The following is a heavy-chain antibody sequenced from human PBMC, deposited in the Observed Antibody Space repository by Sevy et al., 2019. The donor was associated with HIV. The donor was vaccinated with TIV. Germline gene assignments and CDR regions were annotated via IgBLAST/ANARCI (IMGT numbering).Heavy chain of an antibody. D-gene: IGHD5-12*01. CDR2: ISSSSSYI. J-gene: IGHJ5*02. Sequence: GGSLRLSCAASGFTFSSYSMNWVRQAPGKGLEWVSSISSSSSYIYYADSVKGRFTISRDNAKNSRYLQMNSLRAEDTAVYYCARAPFVPGSGDYEIWFDPWGQGTLVTVSS. CDR3: ARAPFVPGSGDYEIWFDP. V-gene: IGHV3-21*01. CDR1: GFTFSSYS.